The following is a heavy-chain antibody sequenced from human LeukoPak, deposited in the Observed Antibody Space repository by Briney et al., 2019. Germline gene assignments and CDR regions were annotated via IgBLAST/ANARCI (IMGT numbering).Heavy chain of an antibody. CDR3: AKDRGIAVAGPFDY. Sequence: GGSLRLSCAASGFTFSSYAMHWVRQAPGKGLEWVAVISYDGSNKYYADSVKGRFTISRDNSKNTLYLQMNSLRAEDTAVYYCAKDRGIAVAGPFDYWGQRTLVTVSS. CDR2: ISYDGSNK. V-gene: IGHV3-30*04. D-gene: IGHD6-19*01. CDR1: GFTFSSYA. J-gene: IGHJ4*02.